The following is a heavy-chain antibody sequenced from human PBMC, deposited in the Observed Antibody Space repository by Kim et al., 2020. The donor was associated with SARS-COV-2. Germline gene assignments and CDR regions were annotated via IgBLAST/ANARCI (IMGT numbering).Heavy chain of an antibody. Sequence: GGSLRLSCAASGFTFSSYAMSWVRQAPGKGLEWVSAISGSGGSTYYADSVKGRFTISRDNSKNTLYLQMNSLRAEDTAVYYCAPRRGQQAGEYYFDYWGQGTLVTVSS. V-gene: IGHV3-23*01. CDR1: GFTFSSYA. D-gene: IGHD6-13*01. J-gene: IGHJ4*02. CDR3: APRRGQQAGEYYFDY. CDR2: ISGSGGST.